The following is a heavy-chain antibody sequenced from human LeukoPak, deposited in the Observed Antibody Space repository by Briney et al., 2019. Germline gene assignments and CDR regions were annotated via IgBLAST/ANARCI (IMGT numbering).Heavy chain of an antibody. J-gene: IGHJ5*02. CDR1: GGSISSYY. V-gene: IGHV4-59*01. CDR2: IYYSGST. D-gene: IGHD2-2*01. Sequence: SETLSLTCSVSGGSISSYYWSWIRQPPGKGLEWIGYIYYSGSTSYNPSLKSRVTISVDTSKNQFSLKLSSVTAADTAVYYCARALGYCSSTSCSRWFDPWGQGTLVTVSS. CDR3: ARALGYCSSTSCSRWFDP.